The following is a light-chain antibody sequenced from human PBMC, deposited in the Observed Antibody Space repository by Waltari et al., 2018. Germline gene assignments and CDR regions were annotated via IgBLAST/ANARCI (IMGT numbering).Light chain of an antibody. J-gene: IGLJ3*02. Sequence: QSVLTQPPSASGTPGQRVTIFCSGRRSNIGSNNVYLYQQFPGTAPKLLIFRNTQRPSGVPDRFSGSKSGTSASLAISGLRSEDEADYYCASWDDNLTGRVFGGGTKVTVL. V-gene: IGLV1-47*01. CDR3: ASWDDNLTGRV. CDR1: RSNIGSNN. CDR2: RNT.